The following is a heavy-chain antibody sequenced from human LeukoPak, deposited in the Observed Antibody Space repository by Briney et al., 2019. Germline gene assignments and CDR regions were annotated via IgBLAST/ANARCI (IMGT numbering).Heavy chain of an antibody. CDR1: GGSISSYY. D-gene: IGHD6-19*01. J-gene: IGHJ4*02. V-gene: IGHV4-59*08. Sequence: SETLSFTCTVSGGSISSYYWSWIRQPPGKGLEWIGYIYYSGSTNYNPSLKSRVTISVDTSKNQFSLKLSSVTAADTAVYYCARHIREQWLEYYFDYWGQGTLVTVSS. CDR3: ARHIREQWLEYYFDY. CDR2: IYYSGST.